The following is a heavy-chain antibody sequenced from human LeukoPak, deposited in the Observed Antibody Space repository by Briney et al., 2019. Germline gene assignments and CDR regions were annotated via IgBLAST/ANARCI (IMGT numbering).Heavy chain of an antibody. CDR3: ARGGDRRGFDY. V-gene: IGHV4-31*03. Sequence: TSETLSLTCTVSGGSISNGGYYWGWIRQHPGKGLEWIGYIYDSGTTYYNPALQSRVTISVDTSDNQFSLKLRSLTAADTAVYYCARGGDRRGFDYWGQGTLVTVSS. D-gene: IGHD1-14*01. CDR1: GGSISNGGYY. J-gene: IGHJ4*02. CDR2: IYDSGTT.